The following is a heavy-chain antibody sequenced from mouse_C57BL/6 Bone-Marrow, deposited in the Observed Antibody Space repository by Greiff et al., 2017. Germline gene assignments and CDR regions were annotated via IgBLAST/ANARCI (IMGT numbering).Heavy chain of an antibody. CDR3: ARKLGRQYYAMDY. CDR1: GFTFSDYG. CDR2: ISSGSSTI. J-gene: IGHJ4*01. Sequence: VQLQQSGGGLVKPGGSLKLSCAASGFTFSDYGMHWVRQAPEKGLEWVAYISSGSSTIYYADTVKGRFTISRDNAKNTLFLQMTSLRSEDTAMYYCARKLGRQYYAMDYWGQGTSVTVSS. V-gene: IGHV5-17*01. D-gene: IGHD4-1*01.